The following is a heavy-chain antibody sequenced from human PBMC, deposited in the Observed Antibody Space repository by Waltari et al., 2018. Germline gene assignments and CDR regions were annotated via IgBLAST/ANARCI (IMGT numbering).Heavy chain of an antibody. CDR1: GFTFSSYA. CDR2: ISGSGGST. V-gene: IGHV3-23*01. Sequence: SGFTFSSYAMSWVRQAPGKGLGWVSAISGSGGSTYYADSVKGRFTISRDNSKNTLYLQMNSLRAEDTAVYYCAKVPGAYYYGSGSYYTFDYWGQGTLVTVSS. CDR3: AKVPGAYYYGSGSYYTFDY. D-gene: IGHD3-10*01. J-gene: IGHJ4*02.